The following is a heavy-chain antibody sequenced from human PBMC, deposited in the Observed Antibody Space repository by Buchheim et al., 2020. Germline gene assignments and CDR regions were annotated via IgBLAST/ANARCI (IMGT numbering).Heavy chain of an antibody. J-gene: IGHJ5*02. CDR1: GFTFSNYG. Sequence: QVQLVESGGGVVQPGRSLRLSCAASGFTFSNYGMHWVRQAPGKGLEWVAVISYDGSNKYYADSMKGRFTISRDNSKKMLYLQMNSLRDEDTAVYYCAKDPGSYYGGFWFDPWGPGTL. D-gene: IGHD3-10*01. CDR3: AKDPGSYYGGFWFDP. V-gene: IGHV3-30*18. CDR2: ISYDGSNK.